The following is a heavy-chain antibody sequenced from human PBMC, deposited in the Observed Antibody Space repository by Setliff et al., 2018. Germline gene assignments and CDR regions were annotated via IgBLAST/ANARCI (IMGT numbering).Heavy chain of an antibody. J-gene: IGHJ4*02. V-gene: IGHV1-18*01. CDR3: ARDSSWVVGATTDSNFDY. Sequence: RASVKVSCKASGYTFTSYGISWVRQAPGQGLEWMGWISAYNGDTNYAQKLQGRVTMTTDTSTSTAYVELRSLRSDDTAVYYCARDSSWVVGATTDSNFDYWGQGTLVTVSS. CDR2: ISAYNGDT. CDR1: GYTFTSYG. D-gene: IGHD1-26*01.